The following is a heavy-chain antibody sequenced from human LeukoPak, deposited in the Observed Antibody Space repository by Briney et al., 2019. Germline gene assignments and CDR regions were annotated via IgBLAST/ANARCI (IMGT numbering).Heavy chain of an antibody. D-gene: IGHD5-12*01. CDR1: GGSISSYY. Sequence: SETLSLTCTVSGGSISSYYWSWLRQPPGKGLEWIGYIYYSGSTNYNPSLKSRVTISVDTSKNQFSLKLSSVTAADTAVYYCARDSGRRYYMDVWGKGTTVTVSS. J-gene: IGHJ6*03. V-gene: IGHV4-59*01. CDR3: ARDSGRRYYMDV. CDR2: IYYSGST.